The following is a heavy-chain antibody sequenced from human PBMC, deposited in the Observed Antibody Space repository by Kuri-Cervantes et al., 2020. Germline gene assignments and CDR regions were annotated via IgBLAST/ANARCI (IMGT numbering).Heavy chain of an antibody. CDR2: INRNSGSI. Sequence: LKISCAASGFTFNDYAMHWVRQGPGKGLEGVSGINRNSGSIGYADSVKGRFIISRDNAKNSLYLLMSSQRAEDTALYYCAKGADRGTFYMDVWGKGTTVTVSS. D-gene: IGHD1-14*01. CDR1: GFTFNDYA. CDR3: AKGADRGTFYMDV. J-gene: IGHJ6*03. V-gene: IGHV3-9*01.